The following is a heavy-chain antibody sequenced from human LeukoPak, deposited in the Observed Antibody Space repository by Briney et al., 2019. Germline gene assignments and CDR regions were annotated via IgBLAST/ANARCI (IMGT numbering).Heavy chain of an antibody. CDR2: IRYDGSNK. CDR3: AKGRGWEASYYYYYMDV. Sequence: GGSLRLSCAASGFTFSSYGMHWVRQAPGKGLEWVAFIRYDGSNKYYTDSVKGRFTISRDNSKNTLYLQMNSLRAEYTAVYYCAKGRGWEASYYYYYMDVWGKGTTVTISS. V-gene: IGHV3-30*02. CDR1: GFTFSSYG. J-gene: IGHJ6*03. D-gene: IGHD1-26*01.